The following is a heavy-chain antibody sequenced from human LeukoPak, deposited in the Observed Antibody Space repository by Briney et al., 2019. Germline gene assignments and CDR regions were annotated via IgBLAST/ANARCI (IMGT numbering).Heavy chain of an antibody. CDR2: IYYSGST. V-gene: IGHV4-39*01. Sequence: PSETLSLTCTVSGGSISSSSYYWGWIRQPPGKGLEWIGSIYYSGSTYYNPSLKSRVTISVDTSKNQFSLRLSSVTAADTAVYYCARLRGYCSSTSCPQGWFDPWGQGTLVTVSS. J-gene: IGHJ5*02. CDR1: GGSISSSSYY. D-gene: IGHD2-2*01. CDR3: ARLRGYCSSTSCPQGWFDP.